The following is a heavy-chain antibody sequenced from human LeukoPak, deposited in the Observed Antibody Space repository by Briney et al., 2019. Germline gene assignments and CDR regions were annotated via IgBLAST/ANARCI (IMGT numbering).Heavy chain of an antibody. Sequence: GASVKVSCKASGYTFTSYDINWVRQATGQGLEWMGWMNPNSGNTGYAQKFQGRVTMTRNTSISTAYMELSSLRSEDTAVYYCARDSAYDILTGYYYWFDPWGQGTLVTVSS. J-gene: IGHJ5*02. V-gene: IGHV1-8*01. CDR2: MNPNSGNT. CDR3: ARDSAYDILTGYYYWFDP. D-gene: IGHD3-9*01. CDR1: GYTFTSYD.